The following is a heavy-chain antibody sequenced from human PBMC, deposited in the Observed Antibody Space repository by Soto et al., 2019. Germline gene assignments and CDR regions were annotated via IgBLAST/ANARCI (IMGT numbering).Heavy chain of an antibody. V-gene: IGHV4-59*01. CDR3: ARSGYYDSSGYYYYY. D-gene: IGHD3-22*01. Sequence: PSETLSLTCTVSGGSISTYYWSWIRQSPGKGLEWIGYIYYSGSTNYNPSLKSRVTMSVDTSRNQFSLKLSSVTAADTAVYYCARSGYYDSSGYYYYYWGQGTLVTVSS. CDR2: IYYSGST. J-gene: IGHJ4*02. CDR1: GGSISTYY.